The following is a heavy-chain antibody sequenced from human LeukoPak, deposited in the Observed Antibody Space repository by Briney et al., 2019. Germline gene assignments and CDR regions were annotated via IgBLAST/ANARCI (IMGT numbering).Heavy chain of an antibody. Sequence: GGSLRLSCAASGFTFSSYAMSWVRQAPGKGLEWVSEISGSGGSTYYADSVKGRFTISRDNSKNTLYLQMNSLRAEDTAVYYCARAKIQLWLSGGAYNWFDPWGQGTLVTVSS. J-gene: IGHJ5*02. CDR1: GFTFSSYA. V-gene: IGHV3-23*01. CDR3: ARAKIQLWLSGGAYNWFDP. CDR2: ISGSGGST. D-gene: IGHD5-18*01.